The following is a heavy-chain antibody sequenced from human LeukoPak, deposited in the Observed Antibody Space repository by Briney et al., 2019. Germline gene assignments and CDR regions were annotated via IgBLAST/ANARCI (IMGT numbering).Heavy chain of an antibody. CDR1: GFTFSSYS. Sequence: GGSLRLSCAASGFTFSSYSMNWVRQASGKGLEWVGRIRSKANSYATVYAASVKGRFTISRDDSKNTAYLQMNSLKTEDTAVYYCTRLGIAAAGTDYWGQGTLVTVSS. D-gene: IGHD6-13*01. CDR3: TRLGIAAAGTDY. V-gene: IGHV3-73*01. J-gene: IGHJ4*02. CDR2: IRSKANSYAT.